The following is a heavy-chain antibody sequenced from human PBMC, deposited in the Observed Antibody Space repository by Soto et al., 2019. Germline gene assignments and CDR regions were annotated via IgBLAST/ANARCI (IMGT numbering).Heavy chain of an antibody. CDR1: GFNFSHYA. CDR3: ARDILYYYGSGGGGMDV. CDR2: ISLEGSNK. Sequence: QPGGSLRLSCEASGFNFSHYAMHWVRQAPGKGLEWLAIISLEGSNKYSAKPVKDRFTISRDNSKSTLYLQMNSLRPEDTAVYYCARDILYYYGSGGGGMDVWGQGTTVTVSS. J-gene: IGHJ6*02. D-gene: IGHD3-10*01. V-gene: IGHV3-30*03.